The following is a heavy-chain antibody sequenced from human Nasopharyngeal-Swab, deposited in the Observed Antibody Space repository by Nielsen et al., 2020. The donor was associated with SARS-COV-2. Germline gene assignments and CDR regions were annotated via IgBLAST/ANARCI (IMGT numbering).Heavy chain of an antibody. CDR2: IIPIFGTA. J-gene: IGHJ4*02. D-gene: IGHD2-21*01. Sequence: WVRQAPGQGLEWMGGIIPIFGTANYAQKFQGRVTITADESTSTAYMELSSLRPEDTAVYYCARDEDCGGDCYKGEWTLGDYWGQGTLVTVSS. CDR3: ARDEDCGGDCYKGEWTLGDY. V-gene: IGHV1-69*01.